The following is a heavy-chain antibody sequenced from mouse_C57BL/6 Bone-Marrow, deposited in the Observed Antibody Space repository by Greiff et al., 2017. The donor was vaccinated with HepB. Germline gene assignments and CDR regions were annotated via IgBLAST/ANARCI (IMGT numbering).Heavy chain of an antibody. Sequence: QVHVKQPGAELVKPGASVKMSCKASGYTFTSYWITWVKQRPGQGLEWIGDIYPGSGSTNYNEKFKSKATLTVDTSSSTAYMQLSSLTSEDSAVYYCARDITTVVYFDYWGQGTTLTVSS. V-gene: IGHV1-55*01. CDR1: GYTFTSYW. CDR2: IYPGSGST. D-gene: IGHD1-1*01. J-gene: IGHJ2*01. CDR3: ARDITTVVYFDY.